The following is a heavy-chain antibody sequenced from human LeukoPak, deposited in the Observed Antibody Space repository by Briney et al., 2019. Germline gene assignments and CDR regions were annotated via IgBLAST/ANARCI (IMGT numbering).Heavy chain of an antibody. J-gene: IGHJ6*02. CDR1: GGSISSYY. V-gene: IGHV4-59*01. CDR2: IYYSGST. Sequence: PSETLSLTCTVSGGSISSYYWSWIRQPPGKGLEWIGYIYYSGSTNYNPSLKSRVTISVDTSKNQFSLKLSSVTAADTAVYYCAAKPRRDYYYGMDVWGQGTTVTVSS. CDR3: AAKPRRDYYYGMDV.